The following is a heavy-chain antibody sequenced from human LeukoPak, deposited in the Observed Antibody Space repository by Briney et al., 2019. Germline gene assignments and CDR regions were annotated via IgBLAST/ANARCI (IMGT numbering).Heavy chain of an antibody. D-gene: IGHD2-2*01. CDR3: ARAVVPAATLSFDY. J-gene: IGHJ4*02. CDR2: IIPLFGTA. CDR1: GSTFRKYA. Sequence: SVKVFCKASGSTFRKYAVNWVRQAPGQGLEWMGGIIPLFGTANYAQKFQGRVTITTDESTSTAYMELSSLRSEDTAIYYCARAVVPAATLSFDYWGQGTLVTVSS. V-gene: IGHV1-69*05.